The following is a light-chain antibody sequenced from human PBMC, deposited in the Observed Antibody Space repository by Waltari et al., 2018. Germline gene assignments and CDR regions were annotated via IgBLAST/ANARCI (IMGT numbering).Light chain of an antibody. J-gene: IGKJ4*01. CDR3: QQLKTYPFT. Sequence: IQLTQSPSSLSASVGARVTIPCRARQGIHTFLIWDQQHPGKAPKVLVYAASTLQSGVPPRFSGSGSGTDFTLTISSLQPEDFATYYCQQLKTYPFTFGGGTKVQI. CDR2: AAS. V-gene: IGKV1-9*01. CDR1: QGIHTF.